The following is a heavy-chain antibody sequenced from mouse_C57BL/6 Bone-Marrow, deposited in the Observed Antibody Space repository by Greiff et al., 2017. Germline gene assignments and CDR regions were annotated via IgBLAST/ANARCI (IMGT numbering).Heavy chain of an antibody. CDR3: ARESPITTVVAVYYAMDY. J-gene: IGHJ4*01. Sequence: EVMLVESGGGLVKPGGSLKLSCAASGFTFSSYAMSWVRQTPEKRLEWVATISDGGSYTYYPDNVKGRFTISRDNAKNDLYLQMSQLKSEDTAMYYCARESPITTVVAVYYAMDYWGQGTSVTVSS. CDR1: GFTFSSYA. D-gene: IGHD1-1*01. CDR2: ISDGGSYT. V-gene: IGHV5-4*01.